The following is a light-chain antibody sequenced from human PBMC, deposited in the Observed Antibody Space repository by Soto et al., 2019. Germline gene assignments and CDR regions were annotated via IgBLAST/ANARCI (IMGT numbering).Light chain of an antibody. J-gene: IGKJ5*01. CDR3: QQYNNWPLT. Sequence: EIVMTQSPGTLSVSPGERATLSCGASQSVSSNLAWYQQTPGQAPRLLIYVASTRATGIPARFSGSGSGTEFTLTINSLQSEDFAVYYCQQYNNWPLTFGQGTRLEIK. CDR2: VAS. CDR1: QSVSSN. V-gene: IGKV3-15*01.